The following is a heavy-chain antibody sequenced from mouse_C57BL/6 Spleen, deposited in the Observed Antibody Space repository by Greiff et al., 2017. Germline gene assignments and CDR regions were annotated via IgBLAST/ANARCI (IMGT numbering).Heavy chain of an antibody. CDR1: GYAFSSSW. CDR3: ARDAMDY. CDR2: IYPGDGNT. J-gene: IGHJ4*01. Sequence: QVQLQQSGPELVKPGASVKISCKASGYAFSSSWMNWVKQRPGKGLEWIGRIYPGDGNTNYNGKFKGKATLTADKSSSTAYMQLSSLTSEDSAVYFCARDAMDYWGQGTSVTVSS. V-gene: IGHV1-82*01.